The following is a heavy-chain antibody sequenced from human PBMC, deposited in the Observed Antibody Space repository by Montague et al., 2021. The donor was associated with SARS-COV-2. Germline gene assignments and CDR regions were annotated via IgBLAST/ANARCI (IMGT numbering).Heavy chain of an antibody. V-gene: IGHV4-4*07. Sequence: SETLSLTCSVSGDSITNHYWSWIRQPAGKGLEWIGRMHFPGKTNFSPFFSSRLTMSADTSENQFSLKLTSVTAADTAIYFCARDRFDFGAGRQGTIDFWGQGTLVTVSS. CDR2: MHFPGKT. CDR3: ARDRFDFGAGRQGTIDF. CDR1: GDSITNHY. J-gene: IGHJ4*02. D-gene: IGHD3-10*01.